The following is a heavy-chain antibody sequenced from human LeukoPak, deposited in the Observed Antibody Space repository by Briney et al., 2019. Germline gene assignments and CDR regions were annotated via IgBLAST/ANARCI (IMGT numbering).Heavy chain of an antibody. J-gene: IGHJ4*02. CDR3: ARVSDDSGWNFDY. CDR2: INAGNSNR. V-gene: IGHV1-3*01. Sequence: ASVKVSCKASGYTFTGYYMLWVRQAPGQRLEWMGWINAGNSNRKYSQKFQDRVTTTRETSATTAYMELNSLTSEDTAVYYCARVSDDSGWNFDYWGQGTLVTVSS. D-gene: IGHD6-19*01. CDR1: GYTFTGYY.